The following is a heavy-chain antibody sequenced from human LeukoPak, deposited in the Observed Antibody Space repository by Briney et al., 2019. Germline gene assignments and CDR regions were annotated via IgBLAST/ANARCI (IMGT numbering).Heavy chain of an antibody. CDR2: FDPEDGET. D-gene: IGHD3-10*01. CDR3: ATDDAMVRGVGDYGMDV. J-gene: IGHJ6*04. CDR1: GYTLTELS. V-gene: IGHV1-24*01. Sequence: ASVKVSCKVSGYTLTELSMHWVRQAPGKGLEWMGGFDPEDGETIYAQKFQGRVTMTEDTPTDTAYMELSSLRSEDTAVYYCATDDAMVRGVGDYGMDVWGKGTTVTVPP.